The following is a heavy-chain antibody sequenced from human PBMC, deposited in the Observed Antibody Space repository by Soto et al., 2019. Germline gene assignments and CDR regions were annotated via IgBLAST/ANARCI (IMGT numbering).Heavy chain of an antibody. V-gene: IGHV4-4*07. CDR3: ARDGGPPYYDLWSGYYLDYYGMDV. D-gene: IGHD3-3*01. CDR2: IYTSGST. J-gene: IGHJ6*02. Sequence: SETLSLTCTVSGGSISSYYWSWIRQPAGKGLEWIGRIYTSGSTNNNPTLKSRVTMSVDTSKNQFSLKLSSVTAADTAVYYCARDGGPPYYDLWSGYYLDYYGMDVWGQGTTVTVSS. CDR1: GGSISSYY.